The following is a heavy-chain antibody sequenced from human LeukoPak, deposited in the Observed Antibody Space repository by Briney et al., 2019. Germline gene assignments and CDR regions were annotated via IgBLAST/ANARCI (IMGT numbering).Heavy chain of an antibody. Sequence: SETLSLTCAVSGYSISSGYYWGWIRQPPGKGLEWIGSIYHSGSTYYNPSLKSRVTISVDTSKNQFSLKLSSVTAADTAVYYRARMIAAASFDYWGQGTLVTVSS. V-gene: IGHV4-38-2*01. CDR3: ARMIAAASFDY. D-gene: IGHD6-13*01. CDR2: IYHSGST. J-gene: IGHJ4*02. CDR1: GYSISSGYY.